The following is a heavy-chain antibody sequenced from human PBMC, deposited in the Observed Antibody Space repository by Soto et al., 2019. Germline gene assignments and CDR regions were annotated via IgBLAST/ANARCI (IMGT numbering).Heavy chain of an antibody. V-gene: IGHV3-48*02. Sequence: GGALRLSGAASGFTFSSYSMNWVREAPGKGLEGGAYSGSSSSTIYYADSVKGRFTVSRDSAKNALYLQTNSLTDGDTAVYYCAKGPHSASGYYYMDVWSRGTTVTVSS. CDR3: AKGPHSASGYYYMDV. CDR1: GFTFSSYS. CDR2: SGSSSSTI. D-gene: IGHD3-10*01. J-gene: IGHJ6*03.